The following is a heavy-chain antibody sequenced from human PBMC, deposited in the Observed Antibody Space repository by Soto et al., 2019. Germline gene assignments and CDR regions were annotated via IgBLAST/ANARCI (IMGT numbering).Heavy chain of an antibody. CDR2: INWNGGST. J-gene: IGHJ6*03. V-gene: IGHV3-20*01. D-gene: IGHD3-16*01. Sequence: GGSLRLSCAASGFTFDDYGMSWVRQAPGKGLEWVSGINWNGGSTGYADSVKGRFTISRDNAKNSLYLQMNSLRAEDTALYHCARCEGESYYYYYMDVWGKGTTVTVSS. CDR1: GFTFDDYG. CDR3: ARCEGESYYYYYMDV.